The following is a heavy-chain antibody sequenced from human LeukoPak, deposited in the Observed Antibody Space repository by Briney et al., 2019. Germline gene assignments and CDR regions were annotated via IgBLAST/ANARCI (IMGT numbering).Heavy chain of an antibody. D-gene: IGHD1-26*01. CDR2: ISYDGSNK. CDR3: AKDRWELQLHFDY. CDR1: GFTFSNYA. J-gene: IGHJ4*02. V-gene: IGHV3-30*04. Sequence: GGSLRLSCTASGFTFSNYAMHWVRQAPGKGLEWVAVISYDGSNKYYADSVKGRFTISRDNSKNTLYLQMNSLRAEDTAVYYCAKDRWELQLHFDYWGQGTLVTVSS.